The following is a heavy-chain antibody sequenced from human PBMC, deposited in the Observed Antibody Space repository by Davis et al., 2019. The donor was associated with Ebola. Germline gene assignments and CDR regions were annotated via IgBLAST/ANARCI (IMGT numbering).Heavy chain of an antibody. V-gene: IGHV3-30*18. Sequence: PGGSLRLSCAASGFTFSSYGMHWVRQAPGKGLEWVAVISYDGSNKYYADSVKGRFTISRDNSKNTLYLQMNSLRAEDTAVYYCAKANAAYCGGDCYGVDAFDIWGQGTMVTVSS. J-gene: IGHJ3*02. CDR1: GFTFSSYG. CDR2: ISYDGSNK. D-gene: IGHD2-21*02. CDR3: AKANAAYCGGDCYGVDAFDI.